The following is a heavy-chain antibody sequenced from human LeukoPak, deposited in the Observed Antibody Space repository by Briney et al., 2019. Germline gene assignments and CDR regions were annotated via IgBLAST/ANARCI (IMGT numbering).Heavy chain of an antibody. D-gene: IGHD3-3*01. V-gene: IGHV4-59*01. J-gene: IGHJ3*02. CDR3: ASSPYDFWSGYRYAFDI. Sequence: SETLSLTCTVSGGSISSYYWSWIRQPPGKGLEWIGYIYYSGSTNYNPSLKSRVTISVDTSKNQFSLKLSSVTAADTAVYYCASSPYDFWSGYRYAFDIWGQGTMVTVSS. CDR2: IYYSGST. CDR1: GGSISSYY.